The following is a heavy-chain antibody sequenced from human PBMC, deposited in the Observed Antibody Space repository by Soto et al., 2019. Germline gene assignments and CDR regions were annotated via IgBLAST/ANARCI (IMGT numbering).Heavy chain of an antibody. CDR2: IYWNDDK. CDR3: AHRLGYKDGYNYYFDY. CDR1: GFSLSTSGVG. J-gene: IGHJ4*02. Sequence: PTLVNPTQTLTLTCTFSGFSLSTSGVGVGWIRQPPGKALEWLALIYWNDDKRYSPSLKSRLTITKDTSKNQVVLTMTNMDPVDTATYYCAHRLGYKDGYNYYFDYWGQGTLVTVSS. V-gene: IGHV2-5*01. D-gene: IGHD5-12*01.